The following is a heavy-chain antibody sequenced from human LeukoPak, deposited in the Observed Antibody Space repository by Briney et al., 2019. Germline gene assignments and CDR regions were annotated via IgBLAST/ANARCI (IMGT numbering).Heavy chain of an antibody. Sequence: GRSLRLSCAASGFTFSSYAMHWVRQAAGKGLEWVSVISYGGSNKYYADSVKGRITISRDNCNNTLYLQMNRLRAEDTAVYYCARDGSRNKRDDAFDIWGQGTMVTVSS. CDR3: ARDGSRNKRDDAFDI. V-gene: IGHV3-30-3*01. J-gene: IGHJ3*02. CDR1: GFTFSSYA. D-gene: IGHD1-26*01. CDR2: ISYGGSNK.